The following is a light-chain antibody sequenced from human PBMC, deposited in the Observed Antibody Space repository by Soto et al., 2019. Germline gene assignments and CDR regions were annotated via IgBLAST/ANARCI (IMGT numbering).Light chain of an antibody. V-gene: IGLV2-14*01. CDR1: SSDVAVYNY. Sequence: QSALTQPASVSGSPGQSITISCTGTSSDVAVYNYVSWYQQHPGKAPKVMIYDVNNRPSGVSNRFSGSKSGNTASLTISGLQAEDEADYYCSSYTTSSTRVFGGGTKLTVL. CDR2: DVN. J-gene: IGLJ2*01. CDR3: SSYTTSSTRV.